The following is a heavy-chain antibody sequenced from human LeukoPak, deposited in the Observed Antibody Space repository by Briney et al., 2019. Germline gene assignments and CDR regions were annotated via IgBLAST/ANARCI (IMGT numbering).Heavy chain of an antibody. Sequence: SETLSLTCTVSGSSIRSYYWNWIRQPPGKGLEWIGYIYYSGSTNYNPSLKSRVTISVDTPKNQFSLKLSSVTAADTAVYYCASMAYCSRTTCPADYWGQGTLVTVFS. J-gene: IGHJ4*02. V-gene: IGHV4-59*01. CDR3: ASMAYCSRTTCPADY. CDR1: GSSIRSYY. D-gene: IGHD2-2*01. CDR2: IYYSGST.